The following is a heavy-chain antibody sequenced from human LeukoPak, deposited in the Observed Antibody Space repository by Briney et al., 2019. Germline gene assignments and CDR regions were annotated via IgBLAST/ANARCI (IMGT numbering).Heavy chain of an antibody. D-gene: IGHD3-9*01. J-gene: IGHJ3*02. CDR3: ARAPYYEILTGYYAGSFDI. Sequence: PGGSLRLSCAASGFTFSSYWMSWVRQAPGKGLEWVANIKQDGNERNYVDSVKGRFTISRDNAKNSLFLQMNSLRAEDTALYYCARAPYYEILTGYYAGSFDIWGQGTMVTVSS. CDR2: IKQDGNER. V-gene: IGHV3-7*03. CDR1: GFTFSSYW.